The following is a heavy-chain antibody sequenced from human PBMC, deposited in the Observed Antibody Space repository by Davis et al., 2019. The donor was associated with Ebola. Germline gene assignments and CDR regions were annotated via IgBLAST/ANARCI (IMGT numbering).Heavy chain of an antibody. CDR1: GFTFSFYT. V-gene: IGHV3-23*01. J-gene: IGHJ4*02. D-gene: IGHD2-15*01. CDR2: ISGSSRTI. Sequence: PGGSLRLSCAASGFTFSFYTMNWVRQAPGKGLEWVSYISGSSRTIYYADSVKGRFTISRDNSKNTLYLQMNSLRAEDTAVYYCAKDQGGGGSCNFDYWGQGTLVTVSS. CDR3: AKDQGGGGSCNFDY.